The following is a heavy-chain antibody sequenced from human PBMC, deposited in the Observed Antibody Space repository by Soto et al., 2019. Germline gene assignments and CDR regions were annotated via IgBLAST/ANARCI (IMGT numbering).Heavy chain of an antibody. CDR2: INHSGST. J-gene: IGHJ6*02. D-gene: IGHD2-15*01. CDR3: ARASFVVVVAAISYGMDV. Sequence: PSETLSLTCAVYGGSFSGYYWSWIRQPPGKGLEWIGEINHSGSTNYNPSLKSRVTISVDTSKNQFSLKLSSVTAADTAVYYCARASFVVVVAAISYGMDVWGQGTTVT. V-gene: IGHV4-34*01. CDR1: GGSFSGYY.